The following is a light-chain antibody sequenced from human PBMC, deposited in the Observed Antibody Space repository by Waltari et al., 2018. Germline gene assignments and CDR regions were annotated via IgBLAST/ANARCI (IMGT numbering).Light chain of an antibody. J-gene: IGKJ5*01. CDR2: GAS. CDR3: QQYNNWPPPIT. V-gene: IGKV3-15*01. CDR1: QSVSSN. Sequence: EIVMTQSPATLSVSPGERATHSCRASQSVSSNLACYQQKPGQAPRLPIYGASTRATGIPARFSGSGSGTEFTLTISSLQSEDFAVYYCQQYNNWPPPITFGQGTRLEIK.